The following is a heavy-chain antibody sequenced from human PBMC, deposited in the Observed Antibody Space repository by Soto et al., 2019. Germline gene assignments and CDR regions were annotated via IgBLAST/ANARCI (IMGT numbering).Heavy chain of an antibody. J-gene: IGHJ6*02. CDR1: GGSISSGGYY. V-gene: IGHV4-31*03. Sequence: PSETLSLTCTVSGGSISSGGYYWTWIRHYPGKGLEWIGYIYHSGSTYYNPSLKNRVSISVDTSKNQISLKVSSVTAADTAAYYCARGWLVVVPAAIDYGMDVWGQGTTVTVSS. CDR2: IYHSGST. CDR3: ARGWLVVVPAAIDYGMDV. D-gene: IGHD2-2*01.